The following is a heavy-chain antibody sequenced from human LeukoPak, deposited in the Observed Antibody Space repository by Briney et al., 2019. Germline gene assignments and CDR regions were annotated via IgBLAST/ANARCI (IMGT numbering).Heavy chain of an antibody. CDR2: IIPILGIA. CDR1: GGTFSSYA. Sequence: SVKVSCKSSGGTFSSYAIIWVRQAPGQGLEWMGRIIPILGIANYAQKFQGRVTITADKSTRTAYMELSSLRSEDTAVYYCARDQGDWFDPWGQGTLVTVSS. D-gene: IGHD3-16*01. CDR3: ARDQGDWFDP. J-gene: IGHJ5*02. V-gene: IGHV1-69*04.